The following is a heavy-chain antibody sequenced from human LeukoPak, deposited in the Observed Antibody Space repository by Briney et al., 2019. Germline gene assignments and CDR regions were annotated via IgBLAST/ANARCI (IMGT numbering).Heavy chain of an antibody. J-gene: IGHJ3*02. CDR3: TREGPDAFDI. CDR2: TYYRSKWYN. V-gene: IGHV6-1*01. Sequence: SQTLSLTCAISGGSVSTNSAAWNWVRQSPSRGLEWLGRTYYRSKWYNDYAVSVKSRITINPDTSKNQLSLQLNFVTPEDTAVYYCTREGPDAFDIWGQGTMVTVSS. CDR1: GGSVSTNSAA.